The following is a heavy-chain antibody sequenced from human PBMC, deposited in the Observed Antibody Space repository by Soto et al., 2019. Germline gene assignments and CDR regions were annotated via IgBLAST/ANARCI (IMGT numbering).Heavy chain of an antibody. D-gene: IGHD2-15*01. CDR2: ISYDGSNK. V-gene: IGHV3-30-3*01. Sequence: PGGSLRLSCAASGFTFSSYAMHWVRQAPGKGLEWVAVISYDGSNKYYADSVKGRFTISRDNSKNTLYLQMNSLRAEDTAVYYCARDFRRFGAATTDFDYWGQGTLVTVSS. CDR3: ARDFRRFGAATTDFDY. J-gene: IGHJ4*02. CDR1: GFTFSSYA.